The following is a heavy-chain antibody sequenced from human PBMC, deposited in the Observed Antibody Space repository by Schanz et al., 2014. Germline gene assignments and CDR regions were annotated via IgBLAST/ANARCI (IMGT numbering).Heavy chain of an antibody. Sequence: EVHLVESGGGLVQPGGSLRLSCAASGITFSSHSFNWVRQAPGKGLEWVSSISGDHRNTFYADSVKGRFTISRDNSNKTVDLQMNSLRAEDTALYYCVRDELLWFGEVLSLDYWGQGALVTVSS. CDR2: ISGDHRNT. V-gene: IGHV3-23*04. CDR3: VRDELLWFGEVLSLDY. D-gene: IGHD3-10*01. CDR1: GITFSSHS. J-gene: IGHJ4*02.